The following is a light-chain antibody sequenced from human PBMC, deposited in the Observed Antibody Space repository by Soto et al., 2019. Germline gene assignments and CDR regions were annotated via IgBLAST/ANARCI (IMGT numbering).Light chain of an antibody. J-gene: IGLJ1*01. CDR3: SSYAGNKHV. CDR1: SSDVGGYEY. CDR2: EVT. V-gene: IGLV2-8*01. Sequence: QSVLTQPASVSGSPGQSITISCTGTSSDVGGYEYVSWYQQHPGKAPKLMIYEVTKRPSGVPDRFSGSKSGNTASLTVSGLQAEDEADYYCSSYAGNKHVFGTGTKVTVL.